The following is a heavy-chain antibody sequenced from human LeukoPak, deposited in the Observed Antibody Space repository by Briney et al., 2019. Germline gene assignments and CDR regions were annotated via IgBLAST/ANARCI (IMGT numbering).Heavy chain of an antibody. V-gene: IGHV4-4*07. CDR2: IYTNGST. CDR1: GGSISSYY. D-gene: IGHD4-17*01. Sequence: SETLSLTCTVSGGSISSYYWSWIRHPAGKGLEWIGRIYTNGSTNYNPSLKSRVTMSVDTSKNQFSLKLSSVTAADTAVYYCAGNYGDYPYYYGMDVWGQGTTVTVSS. J-gene: IGHJ6*02. CDR3: AGNYGDYPYYYGMDV.